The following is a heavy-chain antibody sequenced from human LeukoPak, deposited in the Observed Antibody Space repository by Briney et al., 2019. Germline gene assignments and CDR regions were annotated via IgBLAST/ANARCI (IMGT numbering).Heavy chain of an antibody. D-gene: IGHD6-19*01. CDR1: VGTFSSYA. CDR3: ARAEQWLAPDFDL. V-gene: IGHV1-69*01. J-gene: IGHJ2*01. Sequence: GSSVKVSCKASVGTFSSYAISWVRQAPGQGLEWMVGIIPIFDTANYAQKFQGRVTITADESTSTAYMELSSLRSEDTAVYYCARAEQWLAPDFDLWGRGTLVTVSS. CDR2: IIPIFDTA.